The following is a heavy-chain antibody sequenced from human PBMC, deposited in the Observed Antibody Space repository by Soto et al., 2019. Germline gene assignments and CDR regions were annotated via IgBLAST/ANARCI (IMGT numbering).Heavy chain of an antibody. D-gene: IGHD6-19*01. CDR3: ARVAERYSSGSPGY. Sequence: ASVKVSCKASGYAFTSYAIHWVRQAPGQRLEWMGWINAGNGNTKYSQKFQGRVTITRDTSASTAYMELSSLRSEDTAVYYCARVAERYSSGSPGYWGQGTLVTVSS. J-gene: IGHJ4*02. CDR2: INAGNGNT. V-gene: IGHV1-3*01. CDR1: GYAFTSYA.